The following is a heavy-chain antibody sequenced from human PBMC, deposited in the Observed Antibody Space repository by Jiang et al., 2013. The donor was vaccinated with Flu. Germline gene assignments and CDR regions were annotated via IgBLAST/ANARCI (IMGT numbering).Heavy chain of an antibody. J-gene: IGHJ4*02. Sequence: WVRQAPGQGLEWMGGIIPIFGTANYAQKFQGRVTITADESTSTAYMELSSLRSEDTAVYYCARDEVTMMGSDYWGQGTLVTVSS. CDR2: IIPIFGTA. CDR3: ARDEVTMMGSDY. V-gene: IGHV1-69*01. D-gene: IGHD3-22*01.